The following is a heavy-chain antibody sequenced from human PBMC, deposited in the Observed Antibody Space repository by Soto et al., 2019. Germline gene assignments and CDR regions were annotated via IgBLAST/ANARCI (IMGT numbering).Heavy chain of an antibody. D-gene: IGHD3-22*01. CDR1: GFTFSNYN. V-gene: IGHV3-21*02. J-gene: IGHJ4*02. CDR3: ARDPPLSMIVVVGVDDF. CDR2: ISSSSTFK. Sequence: EVQLVESGGGLVKPGGSLRLSCAASGFTFSNYNMNWVRQAPGKGLEWVSSISSSSTFKNYADSVKGRFTISRDNDKNSVYLHMSSLGAEDPAVYYCARDPPLSMIVVVGVDDFWGQGTLVTVSS.